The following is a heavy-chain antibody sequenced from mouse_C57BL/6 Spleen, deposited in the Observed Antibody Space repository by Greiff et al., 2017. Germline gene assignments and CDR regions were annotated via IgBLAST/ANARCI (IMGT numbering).Heavy chain of an antibody. D-gene: IGHD1-1*01. Sequence: EVQLQQSGPGLVKPSQSLSLTCSVTGYSITSGYYWNWIRQFPGNKLEWMGYISYDGSNNYNPSLKNRISITRDTSKNQFFLKLNSVTTEDTATYYCAREGGSSYGAYWGQGTLVTVSA. J-gene: IGHJ3*01. CDR3: AREGGSSYGAY. CDR2: ISYDGSN. V-gene: IGHV3-6*01. CDR1: GYSITSGYY.